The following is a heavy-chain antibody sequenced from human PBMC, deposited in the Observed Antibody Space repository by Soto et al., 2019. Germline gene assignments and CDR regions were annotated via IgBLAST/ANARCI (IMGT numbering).Heavy chain of an antibody. J-gene: IGHJ4*02. CDR1: GFTFSSYG. Sequence: PRLSCAASGFTFSSYGMHWVRQAPGKGLEWVAVISYDGSNKYYADSVKGRFTISRDNSKNTLYLQMNSLRAEDTAVYYCAKDWGYGGNSVFDYWGQGTLVTVSS. CDR2: ISYDGSNK. V-gene: IGHV3-30*18. CDR3: AKDWGYGGNSVFDY. D-gene: IGHD4-17*01.